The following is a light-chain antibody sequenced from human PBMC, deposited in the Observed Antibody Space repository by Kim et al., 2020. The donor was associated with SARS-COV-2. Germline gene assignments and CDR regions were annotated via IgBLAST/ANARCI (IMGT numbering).Light chain of an antibody. CDR1: QDIRNN. V-gene: IGKV1-17*01. CDR2: GAS. Sequence: GDRVTITCRGSQDIRNNLGWYQQNPGRAPKRVIYGASSLQSGVPSRFSGSGSGTEFTLTISSLQPEDFATYFCLQHKPYPITIGQGTRLEIK. J-gene: IGKJ5*01. CDR3: LQHKPYPIT.